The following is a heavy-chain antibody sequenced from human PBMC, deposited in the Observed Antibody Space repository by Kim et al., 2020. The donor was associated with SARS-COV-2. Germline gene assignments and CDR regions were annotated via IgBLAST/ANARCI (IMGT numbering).Heavy chain of an antibody. CDR3: ARDHRHTSGYYSFDY. V-gene: IGHV1-3*01. D-gene: IGHD3-22*01. J-gene: IGHJ4*02. CDR2: INGGNGYT. CDR1: GYTFTTYA. Sequence: ASVKVSCKASGYTFTTYALHWVRQAPGQRLDWMGWINGGNGYTEYSQKFQYRVTFTKDTSAKTAYMELSSLRSEDTAVYYCARDHRHTSGYYSFDYWGQGPLVTVSS.